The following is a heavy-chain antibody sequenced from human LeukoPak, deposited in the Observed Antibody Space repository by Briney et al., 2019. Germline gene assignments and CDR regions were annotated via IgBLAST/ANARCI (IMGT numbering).Heavy chain of an antibody. V-gene: IGHV3-48*02. J-gene: IGHJ4*02. D-gene: IGHD2-15*01. CDR2: ISLGNSTM. Sequence: GGSLSLSCAASGFTFSSFTMNWARQVPGKGLEWISYISLGNSTMFYADSVKGRFTTSRDNAKNSLYLQMNSLRDDDTAVYYCARVGNGRSWDYWGQGTLVSVSS. CDR3: ARVGNGRSWDY. CDR1: GFTFSSFT.